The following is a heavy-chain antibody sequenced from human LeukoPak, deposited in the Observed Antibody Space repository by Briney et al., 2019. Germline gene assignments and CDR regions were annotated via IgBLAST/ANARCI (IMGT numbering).Heavy chain of an antibody. CDR2: ISYDGINK. D-gene: IGHD5-18*01. Sequence: PGGSLRLSCAASGFTFSSYGMHWVRQAPGKGLEWVAVISYDGINKCYADSVKGRFTISRDNSKHTLSLQMNSLRVEDTAMYYCAKSRGYTYGYALDGWGQGTLVTVSS. CDR1: GFTFSSYG. CDR3: AKSRGYTYGYALDG. V-gene: IGHV3-30*18. J-gene: IGHJ4*02.